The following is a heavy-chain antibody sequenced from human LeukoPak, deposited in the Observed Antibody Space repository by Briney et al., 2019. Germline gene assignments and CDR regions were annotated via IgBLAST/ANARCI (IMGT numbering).Heavy chain of an antibody. CDR2: IRYDGSNK. CDR1: GFTFSSYG. J-gene: IGHJ4*02. Sequence: PGGSLRLSCAASGFTFSSYGMHWVRQAPGKGLEWVAFIRYDGSNKYYADSVKGRFTISRDNSKNTLYLQMNSLRAEDTAVYYCAKDIVAAGLFFDYWGQGTLVTVSS. CDR3: AKDIVAAGLFFDY. V-gene: IGHV3-30*02. D-gene: IGHD6-13*01.